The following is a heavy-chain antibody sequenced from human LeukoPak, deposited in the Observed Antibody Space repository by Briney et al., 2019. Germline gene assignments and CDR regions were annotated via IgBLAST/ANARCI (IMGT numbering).Heavy chain of an antibody. J-gene: IGHJ4*02. D-gene: IGHD7-27*01. CDR3: ARGPNGGANDY. V-gene: IGHV4-59*01. CDR2: IHYSGSA. Sequence: SETLSLTCTVSSGSINSYYWSWIRQPPGKGLEWIGYIHYSGSANYNPSLKSRITISVDTSKNQFSLRLSSVTAADTAMYYCARGPNGGANDYWGQGTLVTVSS. CDR1: SGSINSYY.